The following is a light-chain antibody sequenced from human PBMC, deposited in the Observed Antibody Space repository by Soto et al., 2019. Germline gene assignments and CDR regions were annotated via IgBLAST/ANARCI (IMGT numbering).Light chain of an antibody. J-gene: IGLJ1*01. V-gene: IGLV2-14*01. CDR3: GSYTGSIYV. Sequence: QSVLTQPASVSGSPGQSITISCTGTSSDVGGYKFVSWYQQHPGKAPKLMIYEVSNRPSGVSSRFSGSKSGNTASLTISGLQAEAEADYYCGSYTGSIYVFGTGTKLTVL. CDR1: SSDVGGYKF. CDR2: EVS.